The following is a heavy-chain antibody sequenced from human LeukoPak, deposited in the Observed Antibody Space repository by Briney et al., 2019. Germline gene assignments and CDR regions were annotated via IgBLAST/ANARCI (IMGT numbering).Heavy chain of an antibody. Sequence: SETLSLTCTVSGGSISGDHWNWTRQPPGKGLEWIGNIYYSGNTNYNPSLKSRVTISVDTSKNQFSLKLSSVTAADTAVYYCAYRPPGHYYDSSAHPNYWGQGTLVTVSS. V-gene: IGHV4-59*12. D-gene: IGHD3-22*01. J-gene: IGHJ4*02. CDR2: IYYSGNT. CDR1: GGSISGDH. CDR3: AYRPPGHYYDSSAHPNY.